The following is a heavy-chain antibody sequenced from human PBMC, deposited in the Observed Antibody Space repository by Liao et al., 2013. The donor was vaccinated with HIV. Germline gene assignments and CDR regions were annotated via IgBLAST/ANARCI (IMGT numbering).Heavy chain of an antibody. CDR2: IYSSGST. D-gene: IGHD2-2*01. CDR3: ARLLGSLPDYYMDV. CDR1: GGSISSYH. J-gene: IGHJ6*03. Sequence: QVQLQESGPGLVKPSETLSLTCAVSGGSISSYHWSWIRQPPGKGLEWIGCIYSSGSTNYNPSLKSRVTISEDTSKNQFSLKLTSVTAADTAVYYCARLLGSLPDYYMDVWGKGTTVTVSS. V-gene: IGHV4-59*01.